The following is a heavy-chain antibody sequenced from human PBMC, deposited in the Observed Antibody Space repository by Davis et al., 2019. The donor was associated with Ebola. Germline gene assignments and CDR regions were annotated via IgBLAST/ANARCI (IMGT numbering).Heavy chain of an antibody. V-gene: IGHV3-30-3*01. Sequence: GESLKISCAASGFTFSSYTMNWGRQAPSQGLEWVAVISPDGRSDFYADSVKGRFTISRDNSKNTLYLQMNSLRAEDTAVYYCARGREEIAVAGTDYWGQGTLVTVSS. CDR3: ARGREEIAVAGTDY. CDR1: GFTFSSYT. CDR2: ISPDGRSD. J-gene: IGHJ4*02. D-gene: IGHD6-19*01.